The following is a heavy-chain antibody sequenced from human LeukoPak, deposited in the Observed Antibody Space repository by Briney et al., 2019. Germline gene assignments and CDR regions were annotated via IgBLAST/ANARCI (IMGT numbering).Heavy chain of an antibody. CDR3: AREGSSSPVSYYMDV. Sequence: TAGGSLRLSCAASGFTFSSCSMNWVRQAPGKGLEWVSSISSSSSYIYYADSVKGRFTISRDNAKNSLYLQMNSLRAEDTAVYYCAREGSSSPVSYYMDVWGKGTTVTVSS. CDR1: GFTFSSCS. D-gene: IGHD6-6*01. V-gene: IGHV3-21*01. J-gene: IGHJ6*03. CDR2: ISSSSSYI.